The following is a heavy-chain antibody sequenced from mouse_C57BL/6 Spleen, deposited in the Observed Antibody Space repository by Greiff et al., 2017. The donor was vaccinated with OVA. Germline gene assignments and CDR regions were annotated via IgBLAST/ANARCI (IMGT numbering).Heavy chain of an antibody. Sequence: QVQLKQSGPELVKPGASVKISCKASGYAFSSSWMNWVKQRPGKGLEWIGRIYPGDGDTNYNGKFKGKATLTADKSSSTAYMQLSSLTSDDSAVYFCAGKDYYSNYDVDYWGQGTTLTVSS. V-gene: IGHV1-82*01. J-gene: IGHJ2*01. CDR1: GYAFSSSW. CDR3: AGKDYYSNYDVDY. D-gene: IGHD2-5*01. CDR2: IYPGDGDT.